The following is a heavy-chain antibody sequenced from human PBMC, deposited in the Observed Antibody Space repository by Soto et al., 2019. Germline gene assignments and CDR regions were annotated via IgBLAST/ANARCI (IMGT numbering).Heavy chain of an antibody. Sequence: SETLSLTCVVYGGSFSGYYLTWIRQPPGKGLEWIGSINHSGSTYYDPSLKSRVTISVDTSKSQFSLKLNSVTAADTALYYCSRHYCSGGSCYYYGMDVWGQGTTVTVSS. CDR2: INHSGST. D-gene: IGHD2-15*01. CDR3: SRHYCSGGSCYYYGMDV. CDR1: GGSFSGYY. V-gene: IGHV4-34*01. J-gene: IGHJ6*02.